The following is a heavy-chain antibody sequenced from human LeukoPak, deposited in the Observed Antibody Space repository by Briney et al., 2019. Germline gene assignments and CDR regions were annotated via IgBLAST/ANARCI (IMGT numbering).Heavy chain of an antibody. D-gene: IGHD6-19*01. Sequence: GGSLRLSCAASGFTSSSYSMNWVRQAPGKGLEWVSAISGSGGSTYYADSVKGRFTISRANSKNTLYVQMNSLRAEDTAVYYCAKDWSVAGWGPLYYFDYWGQGTLVTVSS. CDR2: ISGSGGST. CDR3: AKDWSVAGWGPLYYFDY. V-gene: IGHV3-23*01. CDR1: GFTSSSYS. J-gene: IGHJ4*02.